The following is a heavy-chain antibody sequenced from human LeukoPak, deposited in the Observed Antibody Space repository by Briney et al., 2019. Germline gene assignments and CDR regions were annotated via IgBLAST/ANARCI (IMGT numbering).Heavy chain of an antibody. Sequence: GGSLRLSCAASGFTFSSYWMHWVRQAPGKGLVWVSRINSDGSGTSYADSVKGRFTISRDNSKNTLYLQMNSLRAEDTAVYYCAKDPSTGAAAGTFDYWDQGTLVIVSS. CDR3: AKDPSTGAAAGTFDY. V-gene: IGHV3-74*01. CDR1: GFTFSSYW. J-gene: IGHJ4*02. CDR2: INSDGSGT. D-gene: IGHD6-13*01.